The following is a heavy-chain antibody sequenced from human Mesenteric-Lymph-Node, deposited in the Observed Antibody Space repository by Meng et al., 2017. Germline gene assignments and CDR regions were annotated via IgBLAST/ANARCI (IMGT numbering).Heavy chain of an antibody. D-gene: IGHD3-9*01. CDR1: GFTFSSYA. V-gene: IGHV3-30*04. Sequence: GESLKISCAASGFTFSSYAMHWVRQAPGKGLEWVAVISYDGSNKYYADSVKGRFTISRDNAKNSLYLQMNSLRAEDTAVYYCARVYGVLRYFDWLPFYDYWGQGTLVTVSS. J-gene: IGHJ4*02. CDR3: ARVYGVLRYFDWLPFYDY. CDR2: ISYDGSNK.